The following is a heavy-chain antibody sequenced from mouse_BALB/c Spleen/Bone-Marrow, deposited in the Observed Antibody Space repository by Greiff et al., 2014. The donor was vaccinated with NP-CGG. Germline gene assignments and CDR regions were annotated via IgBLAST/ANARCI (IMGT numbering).Heavy chain of an antibody. J-gene: IGHJ2*01. V-gene: IGHV1-87*01. CDR3: ARLGRGLDY. D-gene: IGHD4-1*01. CDR1: GYTFTGYW. CDR2: IYPGDGDT. Sequence: VQLQQSGAELARPGASVKLSCKASGYTFTGYWMQWVKQRPGQGLEWIGAIYPGDGDTRYTQKFKGKATLTADKSSSTAYMQLSSLASEDSAVYYCARLGRGLDYWGQGTTLTVSS.